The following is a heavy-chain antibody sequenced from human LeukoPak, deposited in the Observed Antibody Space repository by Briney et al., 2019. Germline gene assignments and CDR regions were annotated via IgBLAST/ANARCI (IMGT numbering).Heavy chain of an antibody. V-gene: IGHV4-34*01. J-gene: IGHJ4*02. Sequence: SETLSLTCAVYGGSFSGYYWSWIRQPPGKGLEWIGEINHSGSTNYNPSLKSRVTISVDTSKNQFSLKLSSVTAADTAVYYCASRSGSYYGGVDYWGQGTLVTVSS. CDR1: GGSFSGYY. CDR3: ASRSGSYYGGVDY. D-gene: IGHD1-26*01. CDR2: INHSGST.